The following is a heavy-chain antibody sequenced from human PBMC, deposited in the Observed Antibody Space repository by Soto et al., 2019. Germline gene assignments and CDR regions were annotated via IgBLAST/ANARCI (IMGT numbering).Heavy chain of an antibody. CDR1: GFTFSSYG. CDR2: ISYDGSNK. Sequence: QVQLVESGGGVVQPGRSQRLSCAASGFTFSSYGMHWVRQAPGKGLEWVAVISYDGSNKYYADSVKGRFTISRDNSKNTLYLQMNSLRAEDTAVYDCAKAVSGSYWNYWGQGTLVTVSS. J-gene: IGHJ4*02. D-gene: IGHD1-26*01. V-gene: IGHV3-30*18. CDR3: AKAVSGSYWNY.